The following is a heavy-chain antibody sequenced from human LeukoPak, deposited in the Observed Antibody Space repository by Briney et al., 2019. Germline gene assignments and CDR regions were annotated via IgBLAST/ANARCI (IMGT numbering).Heavy chain of an antibody. CDR1: GGSISSGDCY. J-gene: IGHJ5*02. CDR3: ARYDSSAYDGKWFDP. D-gene: IGHD3-22*01. CDR2: IYHSGST. V-gene: IGHV4-31*11. Sequence: SQTLSLTCAVSGGSISSGDCYWSWIRQHPGKDLEWIGYIYHSGSTYYNPSLKSRVTISLDTSKNQFFLKLNSVTAADTAVYYCARYDSSAYDGKWFDPWGQGTLVTVSS.